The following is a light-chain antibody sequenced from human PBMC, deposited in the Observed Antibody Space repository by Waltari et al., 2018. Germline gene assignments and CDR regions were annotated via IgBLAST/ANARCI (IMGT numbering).Light chain of an antibody. Sequence: QSVLTQPPSVSGTPGQRVTISCSGSNPNIGGNFVNWYQQLPGKAPKLALYSVNQWPSVVPDRFSASRAGTSAALAITGLQSEDEADYYCAVWDDSLGGVFGGGTKLTVL. CDR3: AVWDDSLGGV. J-gene: IGLJ3*02. CDR1: NPNIGGNF. V-gene: IGLV1-44*01. CDR2: SVN.